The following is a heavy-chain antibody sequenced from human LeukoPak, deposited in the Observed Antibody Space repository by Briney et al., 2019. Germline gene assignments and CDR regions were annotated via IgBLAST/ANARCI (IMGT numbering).Heavy chain of an antibody. CDR2: ISGSGGST. D-gene: IGHD3-22*01. CDR1: GFTFSSYG. J-gene: IGHJ4*02. Sequence: GGSLRLSCAASGFTFSSYGMSWVRQAPGKGLEWVSAISGSGGSTYYADSVKGRFTISRDNSKNTLYLQMNSLRAEDTAVYYCARTAFITMIVVGPFDYWGQGTLVTVSS. V-gene: IGHV3-23*01. CDR3: ARTAFITMIVVGPFDY.